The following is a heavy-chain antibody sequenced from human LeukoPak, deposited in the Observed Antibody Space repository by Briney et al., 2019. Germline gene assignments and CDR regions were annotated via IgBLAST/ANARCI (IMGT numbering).Heavy chain of an antibody. CDR1: GFVFTAYG. CDR2: IAYDGRYR. Sequence: GGSLRPSCAASGFVFTAYGMHWVRQAPGKGLEWVAVIAYDGRYRYYADSVKGRFTISRDNSRNTVSLQMKSLRVDDTAVYYCAKDHTARELKDWGQGTLVTVSS. D-gene: IGHD3-10*01. J-gene: IGHJ4*02. V-gene: IGHV3-30*18. CDR3: AKDHTARELKD.